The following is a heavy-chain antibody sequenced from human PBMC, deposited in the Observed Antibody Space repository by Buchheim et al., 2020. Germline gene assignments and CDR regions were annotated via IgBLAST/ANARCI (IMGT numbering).Heavy chain of an antibody. D-gene: IGHD4-17*01. CDR2: INRDGSSK. CDR3: ARDIGDTFYFDY. CDR1: GFTFSDYH. J-gene: IGHJ4*02. V-gene: IGHV3-7*01. Sequence: EVRLVESGGDLVQPEGSLRLSCEVSGFTFSDYHMSWARQAPGKGLEWVANINRDGSSKHYVDSVKGRFTVSRDNAQNSLYLQMNSLRVEDTAIYYCARDIGDTFYFDYWGQGSL.